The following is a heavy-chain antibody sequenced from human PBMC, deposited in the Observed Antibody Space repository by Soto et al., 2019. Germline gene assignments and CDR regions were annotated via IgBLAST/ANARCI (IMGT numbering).Heavy chain of an antibody. CDR2: IYYSGST. Sequence: SETLSLTCTVSGGSISSYYWSWIRQPPGKGLEWIGYIYYSGSTNYNPSLKSRVTISVDTSKNQFSLKLSSVTAADTAVYYCARYIAVAGYYFDYWGQGTLVTAPQ. CDR1: GGSISSYY. V-gene: IGHV4-59*01. CDR3: ARYIAVAGYYFDY. D-gene: IGHD6-19*01. J-gene: IGHJ4*02.